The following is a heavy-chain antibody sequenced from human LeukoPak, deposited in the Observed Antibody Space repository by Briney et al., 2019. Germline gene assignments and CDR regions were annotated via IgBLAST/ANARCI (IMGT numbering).Heavy chain of an antibody. V-gene: IGHV1-3*01. Sequence: GASVKVSCKASGYIFTSYAMHWVRQAPGQRLEWMGWINAGNGNTKYSQKFQGRVTITRDTSASTAYMELSSLRSEDTAVYYCARELMGSSWYQDWGQGTLVTVSS. J-gene: IGHJ4*02. D-gene: IGHD6-13*01. CDR1: GYIFTSYA. CDR2: INAGNGNT. CDR3: ARELMGSSWYQD.